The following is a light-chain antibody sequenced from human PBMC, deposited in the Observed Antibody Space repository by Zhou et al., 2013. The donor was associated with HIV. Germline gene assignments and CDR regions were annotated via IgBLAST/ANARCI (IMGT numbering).Light chain of an antibody. CDR2: KAS. CDR3: QQYNSYSPELT. Sequence: DIQMTQSPSTLSASVGDRVTITCRASKSISSWLAWYQQKPGKAPNLLIYKASSLESGVPSRFSGSGSGTEFTLTISSLQPDDFATYYCQQYNSYSPELTFGGGTKVEIK. J-gene: IGKJ4*01. V-gene: IGKV1-5*03. CDR1: KSISSW.